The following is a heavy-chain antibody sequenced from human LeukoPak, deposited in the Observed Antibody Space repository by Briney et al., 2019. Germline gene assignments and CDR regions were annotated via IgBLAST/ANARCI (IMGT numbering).Heavy chain of an antibody. D-gene: IGHD3-22*01. CDR2: IVPITGAT. Sequence: ASVKVSCRASGYTFSEYYLHWVRQAPGQGLEWVGWIVPITGATNYAPSFQGRVTFTGDTSTTTAYLELSSLRSDDTAVFYCARATRYDSSDARSHYFDLWGRGTLVTVSS. V-gene: IGHV1-2*02. CDR3: ARATRYDSSDARSHYFDL. CDR1: GYTFSEYY. J-gene: IGHJ2*01.